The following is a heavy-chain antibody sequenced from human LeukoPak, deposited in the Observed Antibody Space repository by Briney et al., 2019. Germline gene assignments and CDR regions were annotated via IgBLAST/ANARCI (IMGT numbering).Heavy chain of an antibody. CDR2: IYYSGST. D-gene: IGHD3-16*01. CDR3: ARHWGPVRGYWFDP. V-gene: IGHV4-59*08. Sequence: SETLSLTCTVSGGSISSYYWSWIRQPPGKGLEWIGYIYYSGSTNYNPSLKSRVTISVDKSKKRFSLKLSSVTAADTAVYYCARHWGPVRGYWFDPWGQGTLVTVSS. J-gene: IGHJ5*02. CDR1: GGSISSYY.